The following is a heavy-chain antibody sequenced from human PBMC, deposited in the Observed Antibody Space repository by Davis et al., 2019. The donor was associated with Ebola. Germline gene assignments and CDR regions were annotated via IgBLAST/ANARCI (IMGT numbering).Heavy chain of an antibody. CDR3: AREGRYCSSTSCYWDV. J-gene: IGHJ4*02. CDR2: IKEDGSDK. D-gene: IGHD2-2*01. CDR1: GFTFSSYW. Sequence: PGGSLRLSCAASGFTFSSYWMSWVRQAPGKGPEWVANIKEDGSDKYYVDSVKGRFTISRDNAKNSLYLQMNSLRAEDTAVYYCAREGRYCSSTSCYWDVWGQGTLVTVSS. V-gene: IGHV3-7*01.